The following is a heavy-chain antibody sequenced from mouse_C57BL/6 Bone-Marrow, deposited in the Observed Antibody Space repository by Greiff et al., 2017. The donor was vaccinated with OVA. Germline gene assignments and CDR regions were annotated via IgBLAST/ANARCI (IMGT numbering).Heavy chain of an antibody. CDR1: GIDFSRYW. CDR3: ARRGYHYGSSYPCAY. Sequence: VQLQQSGGGLVQPGGSLKLSCAASGIDFSRYWMSWVRRAPGKGLEWIGEINPDSSTINYAPSLKDKFIISRDNATNTLYLQMSKERSEHTALYYGARRGYHYGSSYPCAYWGQGTLVTVSA. V-gene: IGHV4-1*01. D-gene: IGHD1-1*01. J-gene: IGHJ3*01. CDR2: INPDSSTI.